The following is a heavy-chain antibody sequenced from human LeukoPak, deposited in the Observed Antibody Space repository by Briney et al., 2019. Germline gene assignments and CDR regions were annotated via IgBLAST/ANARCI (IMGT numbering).Heavy chain of an antibody. CDR1: GGTFSSYA. CDR3: ARAIPTSIVVVPAAIGWNGMDV. D-gene: IGHD2-2*01. Sequence: SVKVSCKASGGTFSSYAISWVRQAPGQGLEWMGGIIPIFGTANYAQKFQGRVTITADESTSTAYMELSSLRSEDTAVYYCARAIPTSIVVVPAAIGWNGMDVWGQGTTVTVSS. V-gene: IGHV1-69*13. CDR2: IIPIFGTA. J-gene: IGHJ6*02.